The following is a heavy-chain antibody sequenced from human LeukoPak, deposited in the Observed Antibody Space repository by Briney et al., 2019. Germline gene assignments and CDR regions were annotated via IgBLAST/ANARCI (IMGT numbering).Heavy chain of an antibody. D-gene: IGHD1-26*01. CDR1: GYSISSGYY. V-gene: IGHV4-38-2*02. J-gene: IGHJ4*02. Sequence: SETLSLTCTVSGYSISSGYYWGWIRQPPGKGLEWIGSMYYRGSTYHNPSLKSRVTISVDTSKNQFSLKLSSVTAADTAVYYCATTTIRLGYWGQGTLVTVSS. CDR3: ATTTIRLGY. CDR2: MYYRGST.